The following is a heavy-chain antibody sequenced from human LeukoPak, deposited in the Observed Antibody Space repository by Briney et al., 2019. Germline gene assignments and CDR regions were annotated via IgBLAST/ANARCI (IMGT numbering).Heavy chain of an antibody. CDR1: GFTVSSNY. V-gene: IGHV3-53*01. Sequence: SGGSLRLSCAASGFTVSSNYMNWVRQAPGKGLDWVSVIYSGDSTNYADSVKGRLTISRDNSKNTLYLQMNSLRAEDTAVYYCIYGYTLDFWGQGTLVTVSS. CDR3: IYGYTLDF. J-gene: IGHJ4*02. CDR2: IYSGDST. D-gene: IGHD5-18*01.